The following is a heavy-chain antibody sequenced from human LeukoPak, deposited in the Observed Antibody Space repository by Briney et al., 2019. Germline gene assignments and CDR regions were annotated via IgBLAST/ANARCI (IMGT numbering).Heavy chain of an antibody. CDR3: ARDSYSSSSGGLDP. CDR1: GFTFSSYW. Sequence: GGSLRLSCAAPGFTFSSYWMSWVRQAPGKGLEWVSVIYSGGSTYYADSVKGRFTISRDNSKNTLYLQMNSLRAEDTAVYYCARDSYSSSSGGLDPWGQGTLVTVSS. J-gene: IGHJ5*02. CDR2: IYSGGST. V-gene: IGHV3-66*02. D-gene: IGHD6-6*01.